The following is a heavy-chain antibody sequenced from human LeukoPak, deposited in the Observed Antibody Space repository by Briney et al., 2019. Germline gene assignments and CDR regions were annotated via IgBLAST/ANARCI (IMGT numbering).Heavy chain of an antibody. CDR2: IHYAGTNK. V-gene: IGHV3-30*02. CDR1: GFTFINYG. J-gene: IGHJ4*02. Sequence: GSLRLSCAASGFTFINYGMHWVRQAPGEGLEWVAFIHYAGTNKYYADSVKGRFTISRDNAKNTLYLQMNSLRAEDTAVYYCAKDLPPPGHQLLTQEGYWGQGTLVTVSS. CDR3: AKDLPPPGHQLLTQEGY. D-gene: IGHD2-2*01.